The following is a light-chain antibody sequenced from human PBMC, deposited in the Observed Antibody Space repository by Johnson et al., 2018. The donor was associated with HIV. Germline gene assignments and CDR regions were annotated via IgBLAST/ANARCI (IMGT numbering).Light chain of an antibody. J-gene: IGLJ1*01. CDR1: SSNIGNNY. CDR2: DNN. V-gene: IGLV1-51*01. CDR3: GTWDSSLSAGEV. Sequence: TQPPSVSAAPRQKVTISCSGSSSNIGNNYVSWYQQLPGTAPKLLIYDNNKRPSGIPDRFSGSTSGTSATLGITGLQTGDEADYYCGTWDSSLSAGEVFGTGTKVTVL.